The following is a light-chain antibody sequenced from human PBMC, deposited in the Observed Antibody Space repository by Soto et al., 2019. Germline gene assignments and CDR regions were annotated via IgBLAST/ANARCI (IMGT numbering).Light chain of an antibody. CDR2: GAS. Sequence: EIGMTQSPATLSLSPGERATLSCRASQSGSSNLAWYQQKPGQAPRLLIYGASTRATGIPARFSGSGSGTEFTLTISSLQSEDFAVYYCQQYINWPYTFGQGTNLEIK. CDR3: QQYINWPYT. J-gene: IGKJ2*01. V-gene: IGKV3-15*01. CDR1: QSGSSN.